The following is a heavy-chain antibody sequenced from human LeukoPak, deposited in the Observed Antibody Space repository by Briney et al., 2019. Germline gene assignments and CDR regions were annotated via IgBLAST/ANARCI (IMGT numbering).Heavy chain of an antibody. CDR1: GYTFTSYD. D-gene: IGHD3-22*01. CDR2: MNPNSGNT. Sequence: ASVKVSCKASGYTFTSYDINWVRQATGQGLEWMGWMNPNSGNTGYAQKFQGRVTMTRNTSISTAYMELSSLRSEDTAVYYCARDYYDSSGYRYYYCMDVWGKRTTVTVSS. CDR3: ARDYYDSSGYRYYYCMDV. J-gene: IGHJ6*03. V-gene: IGHV1-8*01.